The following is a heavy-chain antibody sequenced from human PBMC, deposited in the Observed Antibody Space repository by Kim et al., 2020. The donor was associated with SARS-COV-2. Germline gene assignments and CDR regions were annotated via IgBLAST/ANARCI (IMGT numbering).Heavy chain of an antibody. D-gene: IGHD3-10*01. CDR2: GGA. J-gene: IGHJ4*02. CDR3: AISRGYFDS. V-gene: IGHV3-23*01. Sequence: GGAYYADSVKGRFTISRDNSKNTVYLQMNSLRAEDTAVFYCAISRGYFDSWGQGTLVTVSS.